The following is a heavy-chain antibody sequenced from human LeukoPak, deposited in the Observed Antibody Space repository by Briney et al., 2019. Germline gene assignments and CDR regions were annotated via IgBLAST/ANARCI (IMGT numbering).Heavy chain of an antibody. CDR3: ARQNIKGGYSGYEFDY. Sequence: PSETLSLTCAVYGGSFSGYYWSWIRQPPGKGLEWIGSIYYSGSTYYNPSLKSRVTISVDTSKNQFSLKLSSVTAADTAVYYCARQNIKGGYSGYEFDYWGQGTLVTVSS. CDR1: GGSFSGYY. CDR2: IYYSGST. D-gene: IGHD5-12*01. V-gene: IGHV4-34*01. J-gene: IGHJ4*02.